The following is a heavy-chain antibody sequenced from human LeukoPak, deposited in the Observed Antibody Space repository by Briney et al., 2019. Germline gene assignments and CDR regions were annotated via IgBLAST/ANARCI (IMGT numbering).Heavy chain of an antibody. CDR3: TRGSNRDDSSDFDC. CDR2: ISGSGGST. D-gene: IGHD3-22*01. J-gene: IGHJ4*02. V-gene: IGHV3-23*01. CDR1: GFTFSSYA. Sequence: GGSLRLSCAASGFTFSSYAMSWVRQAPGKGLEWVSAISGSGGSTYYADSVKGRFTISRDNSKNTLYLQMNSLEIEDTAVYYCTRGSNRDDSSDFDCWGQGTLVAVSS.